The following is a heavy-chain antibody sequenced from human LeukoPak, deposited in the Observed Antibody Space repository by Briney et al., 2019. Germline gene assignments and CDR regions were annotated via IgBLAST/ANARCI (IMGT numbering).Heavy chain of an antibody. V-gene: IGHV1-69*13. D-gene: IGHD6-19*01. CDR1: GGTFSSYA. CDR2: IIPIFGTA. CDR3: ARDVYSSGWRYYFDC. J-gene: IGHJ4*02. Sequence: ASVKVSCKASGGTFSSYAISWVRQAPGQGLEWMGGIIPIFGTANYAQKFQGRVTITADESTSTAYMELSSLRSEDTAVYYCARDVYSSGWRYYFDCWGQGTLVTVSS.